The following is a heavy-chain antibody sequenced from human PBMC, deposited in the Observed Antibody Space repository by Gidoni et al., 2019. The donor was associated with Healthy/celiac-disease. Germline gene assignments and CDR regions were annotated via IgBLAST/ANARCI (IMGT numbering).Heavy chain of an antibody. D-gene: IGHD4-17*01. CDR1: GFTFSSYG. J-gene: IGHJ4*02. V-gene: IGHV3-30*18. Sequence: QVQLVESGGGVVQPGRSLRLSCAASGFTFSSYGLHWVRQAPGKGLGWVAVISYDGSNKDYADSVKGRFTISRDNSKNTLYLQMNSLRAEDTAVYYCAKDRGDDYGDYSSLRDTNPDYWGQGTLVTVSS. CDR2: ISYDGSNK. CDR3: AKDRGDDYGDYSSLRDTNPDY.